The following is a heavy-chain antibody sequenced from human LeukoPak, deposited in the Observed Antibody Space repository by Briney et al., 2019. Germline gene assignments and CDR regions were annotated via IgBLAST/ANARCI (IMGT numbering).Heavy chain of an antibody. V-gene: IGHV3-30-3*01. Sequence: PRRSLRLSCAASGFTFSSYAMHWVRQAPGKGLEWVAVISYDGSNKYHADSVKGRFTISRDNSKNTLYLQMNSLRAEDTAVYYCARDPSVGYYYMDVWGKGTTVTVSS. CDR3: ARDPSVGYYYMDV. CDR2: ISYDGSNK. CDR1: GFTFSSYA. J-gene: IGHJ6*03.